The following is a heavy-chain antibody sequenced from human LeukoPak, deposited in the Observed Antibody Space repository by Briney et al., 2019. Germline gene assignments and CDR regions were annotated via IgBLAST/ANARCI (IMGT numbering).Heavy chain of an antibody. J-gene: IGHJ3*02. CDR3: ARELRTPYDILGRGNAFDI. V-gene: IGHV3-48*03. Sequence: GGSLRLSCAASGFTFENYAMEWVRQAPGKGLEWVSYISSSGSTIYYADSVKGRFTISRVDAKNSLYLQMNSLRAEDTAVYYCARELRTPYDILGRGNAFDIWGHGTMVTVSS. CDR1: GFTFENYA. CDR2: ISSSGSTI. D-gene: IGHD3-9*01.